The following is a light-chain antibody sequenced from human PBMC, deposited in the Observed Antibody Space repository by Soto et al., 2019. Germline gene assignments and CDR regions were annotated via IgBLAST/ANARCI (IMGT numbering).Light chain of an antibody. J-gene: IGKJ5*01. V-gene: IGKV3-20*01. Sequence: EIVLTQSPGTLSLSPGERATLSCRASQSVSSIYFAWYQQKPGQAPRLLIYGASSRATGTPDRFSGSGSGTDFTLTISRLEPEDFAVYYCQQFGTSPPSTFGQGTRLEIK. CDR2: GAS. CDR3: QQFGTSPPST. CDR1: QSVSSIY.